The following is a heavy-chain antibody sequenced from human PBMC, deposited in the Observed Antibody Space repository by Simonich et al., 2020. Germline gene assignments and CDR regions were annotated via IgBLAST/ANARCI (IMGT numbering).Heavy chain of an antibody. CDR3: ARDGGNCSGGSCYWYFDL. Sequence: QVQLVQSWAEVKKPGASVKVSCKASGYTFTGYYMHWGRQAPGQGLEWMGRTNPNCGGTNNAQNCQGRFTLTRDTSISTAYMGLSRLRSDDTAVYYCARDGGNCSGGSCYWYFDLWGRGTLVTVSS. V-gene: IGHV1-2*06. CDR1: GYTFTGYY. D-gene: IGHD2-15*01. J-gene: IGHJ2*01. CDR2: TNPNCGGT.